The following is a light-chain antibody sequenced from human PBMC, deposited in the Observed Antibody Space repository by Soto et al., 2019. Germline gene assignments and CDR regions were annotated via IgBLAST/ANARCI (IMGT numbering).Light chain of an antibody. V-gene: IGLV2-23*02. CDR3: CSHAGSSTLYV. J-gene: IGLJ1*01. CDR1: SSDVGSYNL. CDR2: EVN. Sequence: QSALTRPASVSGSPGQSITISCTGTSSDVGSYNLVSWYQQHPGKAPKLMISEVNKRPSGVSDRFSGSKSGNTASLTISGLQAEDEADYHCCSHAGSSTLYVFGTGTKVTVL.